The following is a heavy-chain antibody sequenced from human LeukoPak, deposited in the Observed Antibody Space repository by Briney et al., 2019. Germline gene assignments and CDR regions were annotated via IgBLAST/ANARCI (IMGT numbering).Heavy chain of an antibody. CDR1: GGSISSYY. J-gene: IGHJ4*02. CDR3: VRTSGTYSPSHY. D-gene: IGHD1-26*01. V-gene: IGHV4-59*01. Sequence: SSETLSLTCTVSGGSISSYYWSWIRQPPGKGLEWIGYVYYSGSTNYNPSLKSRVTISLDTSKNQFSLKLSSVTAADTAVYYCVRTSGTYSPSHYWGQGTLVTVSS. CDR2: VYYSGST.